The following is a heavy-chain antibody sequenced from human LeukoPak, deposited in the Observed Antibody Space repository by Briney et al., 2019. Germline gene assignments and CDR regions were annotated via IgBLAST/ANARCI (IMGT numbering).Heavy chain of an antibody. CDR1: GGSITSYY. Sequence: SETLSLTCTVAGGSITSYYWNWIRQPPGKGLEWIGRIYSSGGTDYKPSLKSRVTISVDKSKSQFSLSLTSVTAADTAVYYCARTSYDSNGYYPYFDNWGQGTLVTVSS. V-gene: IGHV4-4*07. D-gene: IGHD3-22*01. CDR3: ARTSYDSNGYYPYFDN. CDR2: IYSSGGT. J-gene: IGHJ4*02.